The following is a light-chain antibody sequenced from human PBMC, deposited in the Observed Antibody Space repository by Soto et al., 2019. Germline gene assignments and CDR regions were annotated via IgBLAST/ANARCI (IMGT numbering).Light chain of an antibody. Sequence: DIVMTQSPLSLPVTPGEPASISCRSSQSLLHSKGYNYLDWYLQKPGQSPQLLIFLSSNRATGIPARFSGSRSGTDFTLTISSLEPEDFAIYYCQQRSNWPPEVTFGQGTRLEIK. J-gene: IGKJ5*01. CDR1: QSLLHSKGYNY. CDR2: LSS. CDR3: QQRSNWPPEVT. V-gene: IGKV2-28*01.